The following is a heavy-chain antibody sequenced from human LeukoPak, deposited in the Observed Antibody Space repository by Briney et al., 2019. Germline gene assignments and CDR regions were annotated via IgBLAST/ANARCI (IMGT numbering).Heavy chain of an antibody. CDR3: ARNQQLGGHSYYYYGMDV. CDR2: ISGGGVTT. CDR1: GFTSIAYA. D-gene: IGHD3-16*01. J-gene: IGHJ6*02. V-gene: IGHV3-23*01. Sequence: GGSLRLSCVGSGFTSIAYALTWARQAPGKGLEWVSGISGGGVTTYYADSVKGRFTISRDNSMNTLYLQMSSLRADDTAIYYCARNQQLGGHSYYYYGMDVWGQGTTVTVSS.